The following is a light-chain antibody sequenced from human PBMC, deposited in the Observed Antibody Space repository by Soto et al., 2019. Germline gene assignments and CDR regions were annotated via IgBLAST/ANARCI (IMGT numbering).Light chain of an antibody. V-gene: IGLV1-44*01. CDR2: SDN. CDR3: AAWDDTLNGYVV. Sequence: QLVLTQPPSAFGTPGQRVTISCSGSSSNIGRNAVIWYQQLPGTAPKVLMYSDNQRPSGVPDRFSGSKSGTSASLAISGLQSEDEADYYCAAWDDTLNGYVVFGGGTKVTVL. J-gene: IGLJ2*01. CDR1: SSNIGRNA.